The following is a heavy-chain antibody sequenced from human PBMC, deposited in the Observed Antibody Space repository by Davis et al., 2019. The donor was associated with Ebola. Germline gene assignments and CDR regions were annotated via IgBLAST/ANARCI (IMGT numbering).Heavy chain of an antibody. CDR3: ARGEGDGYNYVLGY. V-gene: IGHV4-31*03. CDR2: IYYNGIT. CDR1: GGSVSRGGYY. D-gene: IGHD5-24*01. J-gene: IGHJ4*02. Sequence: SETLSLTCTVSGGSVSRGGYYWSWIRQHPGKGLEWIGYIYYNGITYYKPSLKSRVTISIDTSKNQFSLKLSSVTAADTAVYYCARGEGDGYNYVLGYWGQGTLVTVSS.